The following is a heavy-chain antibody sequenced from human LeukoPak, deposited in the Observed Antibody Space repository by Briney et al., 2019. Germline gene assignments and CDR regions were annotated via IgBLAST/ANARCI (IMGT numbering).Heavy chain of an antibody. V-gene: IGHV3-9*01. CDR1: GFTFDDYA. Sequence: PGGSLRLSCAASGFTFDDYAMHWVRQAPGKGLEWVSGISWNSGSIGYADSVKGRFTISRDNAKNSLYLQMNSLRAEDTALYYCAKEYCSGGSCYRDAFDIWGQGTMVTVSS. CDR3: AKEYCSGGSCYRDAFDI. CDR2: ISWNSGSI. J-gene: IGHJ3*02. D-gene: IGHD2-15*01.